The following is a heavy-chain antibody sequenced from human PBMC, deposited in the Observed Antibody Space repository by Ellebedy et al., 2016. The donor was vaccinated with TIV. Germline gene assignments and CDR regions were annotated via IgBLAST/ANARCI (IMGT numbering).Heavy chain of an antibody. Sequence: ASVKVSXXASGYTFTSYSMHWVRQAPGQGLEWMGIINPSGGSTSYAQKFQGRVTMTRDTSTRTFYMDLTNLRPEDTAVYYCARDPDISSSIWGQGTLVTVSS. CDR3: ARDPDISSSI. CDR1: GYTFTSYS. V-gene: IGHV1-46*01. CDR2: INPSGGST. J-gene: IGHJ4*02. D-gene: IGHD6-6*01.